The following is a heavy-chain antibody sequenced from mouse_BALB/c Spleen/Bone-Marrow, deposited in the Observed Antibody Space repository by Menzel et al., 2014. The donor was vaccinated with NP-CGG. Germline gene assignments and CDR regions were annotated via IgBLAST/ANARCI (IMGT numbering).Heavy chain of an antibody. Sequence: EVKLMESGAELVKPGAPVKLSCTASGFNIKDTYMHWVKQRPEQGLEWIGRIDPANGNTKYDPKFQGKATITADTSSNTAYLQLSSLTSEDTAVYYCARWEYYAMDYWGQGTSVTVSS. D-gene: IGHD4-1*01. CDR2: IDPANGNT. J-gene: IGHJ4*01. CDR3: ARWEYYAMDY. CDR1: GFNIKDTY. V-gene: IGHV14-3*02.